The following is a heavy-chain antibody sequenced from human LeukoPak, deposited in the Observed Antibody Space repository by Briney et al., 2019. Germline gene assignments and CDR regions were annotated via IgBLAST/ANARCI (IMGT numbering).Heavy chain of an antibody. D-gene: IGHD6-13*01. J-gene: IGHJ4*02. Sequence: PSETLSLTCTVSGGSISSHYWSWIRQPPGKGLEWIGNIYYSGSTNYNPSLKSRVTMSVDTSKNQFSLKLTSVTAADTAVYYCAGGDSSSWYRFFDYWGQGILVTVSS. CDR1: GGSISSHY. CDR3: AGGDSSSWYRFFDY. V-gene: IGHV4-59*11. CDR2: IYYSGST.